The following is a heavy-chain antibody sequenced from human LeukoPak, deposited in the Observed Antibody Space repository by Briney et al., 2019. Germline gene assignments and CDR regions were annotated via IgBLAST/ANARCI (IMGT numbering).Heavy chain of an antibody. V-gene: IGHV4-39*01. Sequence: SETLSLTCTVSGDSISSSNYYWGWIRQPPGKGLEWIGSIYYSGSTYYNPSLKSRVTVSVDTSKSQFSLKLSSVTAADTAAYYCARHHSGSYYDALDYWGQGTLVTVSS. CDR2: IYYSGST. J-gene: IGHJ4*02. CDR3: ARHHSGSYYDALDY. CDR1: GDSISSSNYY. D-gene: IGHD1-26*01.